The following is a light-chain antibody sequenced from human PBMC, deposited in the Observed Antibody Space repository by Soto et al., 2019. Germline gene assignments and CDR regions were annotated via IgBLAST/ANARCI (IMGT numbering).Light chain of an antibody. Sequence: EIVMTQSPATLSVSPGERATLSCRASQSVGGNLAWYQQRPGRAPRLLIYDASTRATDIPARFSGSGSGTEFTLTISSLQSEDFALYYCQQYNNWPLYTFGQGTKLENK. CDR3: QQYNNWPLYT. CDR1: QSVGGN. J-gene: IGKJ2*01. CDR2: DAS. V-gene: IGKV3-15*01.